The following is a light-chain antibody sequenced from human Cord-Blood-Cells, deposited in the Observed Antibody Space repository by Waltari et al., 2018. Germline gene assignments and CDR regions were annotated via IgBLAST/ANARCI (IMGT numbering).Light chain of an antibody. J-gene: IGLJ1*01. CDR1: SSNIRAGYD. V-gene: IGLV1-40*01. CDR3: PSYDSSLSGYV. Sequence: QSVLTQPPSVSGAPGQRVTISCTGSSSNIRAGYDVHWYPHLPGPAPNLCIHVNSNRPSGFPDRFSCSMPGTSASLAITGLQAEDEADYYCPSYDSSLSGYVFGTGTKVTVL. CDR2: VNS.